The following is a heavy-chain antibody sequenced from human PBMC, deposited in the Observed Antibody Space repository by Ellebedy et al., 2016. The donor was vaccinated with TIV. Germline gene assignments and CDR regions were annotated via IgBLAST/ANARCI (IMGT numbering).Heavy chain of an antibody. J-gene: IGHJ5*02. D-gene: IGHD1-1*01. Sequence: PGGSLRLSCQGFGYPFSRYWIAWVRQTPGKGLEWMGRIDPDDSYTNYGPSFRGHVTFSVDKSVNSVFLEWNRLTASDSAIYYCVRTTTGDDQFNLWGQGTLVTVS. CDR1: GYPFSRYW. CDR2: IDPDDSYT. V-gene: IGHV5-10-1*01. CDR3: VRTTTGDDQFNL.